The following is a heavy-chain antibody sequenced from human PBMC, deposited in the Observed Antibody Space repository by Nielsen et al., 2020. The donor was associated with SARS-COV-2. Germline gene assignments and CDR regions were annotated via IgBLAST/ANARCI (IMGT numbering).Heavy chain of an antibody. J-gene: IGHJ6*03. V-gene: IGHV3-30*14. CDR1: GFTFSSYP. CDR2: ISNDGSNK. Sequence: GESLKTSCEASGFTFSSYPIHWVAQAPGRGLEWVAVISNDGSNKYYADSVKGRFTISRDNSKNTLYLQMNSLRAEDTAVYYCARHETELGIGGYYYYYMDVWGKGTTVTVSS. CDR3: ARHETELGIGGYYYYYMDV. D-gene: IGHD7-27*01.